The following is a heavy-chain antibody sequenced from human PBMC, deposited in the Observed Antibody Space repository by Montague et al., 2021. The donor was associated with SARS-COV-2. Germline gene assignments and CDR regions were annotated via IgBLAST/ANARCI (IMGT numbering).Heavy chain of an antibody. CDR1: DGSISSSSYY. D-gene: IGHD6-13*01. Sequence: SETLSLTCTVSDGSISSSSYYWGWIRQPPGKELEWIGSIYYSGSTYYNPSLKSRVTISVDTSKNQFSLKLSSVTAADTAVYYCARVGRQQLVRLSGMDVWGQGTTVTVSS. CDR2: IYYSGST. V-gene: IGHV4-39*07. J-gene: IGHJ6*02. CDR3: ARVGRQQLVRLSGMDV.